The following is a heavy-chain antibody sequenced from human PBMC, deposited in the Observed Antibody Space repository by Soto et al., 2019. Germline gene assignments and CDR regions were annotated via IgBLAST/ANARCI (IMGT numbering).Heavy chain of an antibody. Sequence: SETLALTCTVSGGSISSYYLSGSRQPPGKGLEWIVYIYYSGSTNYNPSLKSRVTISVDTSKNQFSLKLSSVTAADTAVYYCARSGYYYYYGMDVWGQGTTVTVSS. V-gene: IGHV4-59*01. CDR1: GGSISSYY. J-gene: IGHJ6*02. CDR3: ARSGYYYYYGMDV. CDR2: IYYSGST.